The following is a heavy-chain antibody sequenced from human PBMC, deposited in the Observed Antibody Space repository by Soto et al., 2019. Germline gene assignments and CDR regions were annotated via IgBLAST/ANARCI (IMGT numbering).Heavy chain of an antibody. D-gene: IGHD3-10*01. J-gene: IGHJ4*02. CDR2: INHSGST. CDR1: GGSFSGYY. Sequence: PSETLSLTCAVYGGSFSGYYWSWIRQPPGKGLEWIGEINHSGSTNYNPSLKSRVTISVDTSKNQFSLKLSSVTAADTAVYYCARLFGESDVDYWGQGTLVTGSS. V-gene: IGHV4-34*09. CDR3: ARLFGESDVDY.